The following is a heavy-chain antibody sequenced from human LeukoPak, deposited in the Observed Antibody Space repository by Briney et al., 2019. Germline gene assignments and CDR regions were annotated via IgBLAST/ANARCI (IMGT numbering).Heavy chain of an antibody. CDR1: GGSFRGYY. D-gene: IGHD2-2*01. CDR3: AVTRGDCSSTSCYAADLDY. CDR2: INHSGST. Sequence: SETLALTCAVYGGSFRGYYWSWIRQPPGKGLEWMGEINHSGSTNYNPSLKSRGTISVDTSKNQFSLKLSSVTAADTAVYYCAVTRGDCSSTSCYAADLDYWGQGTLVTVSS. J-gene: IGHJ4*02. V-gene: IGHV4-34*01.